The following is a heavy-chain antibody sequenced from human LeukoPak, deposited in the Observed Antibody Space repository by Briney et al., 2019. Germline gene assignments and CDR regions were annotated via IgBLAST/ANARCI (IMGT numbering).Heavy chain of an antibody. J-gene: IGHJ4*02. CDR2: ISYDGNNK. CDR1: GFTFSSYA. D-gene: IGHD4-17*01. V-gene: IGHV3-30-3*01. CDR3: ATLPT. Sequence: GRSLRLSCAVSGFTFSSYAMHWVRQAPGKGLEWVAVISYDGNNKYYADSVKGRFTISRDNSKNTLYLQMNSLRAEDTALYYCATLPTWGQGTLVTVSS.